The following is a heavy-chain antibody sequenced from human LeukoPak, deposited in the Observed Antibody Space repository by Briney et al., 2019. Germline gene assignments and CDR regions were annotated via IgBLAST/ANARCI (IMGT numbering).Heavy chain of an antibody. V-gene: IGHV1-2*02. CDR2: INPNSGGT. CDR1: GYTVTNYD. J-gene: IGHJ4*02. Sequence: ASVKVSCKASGYTVTNYDINWVRQAPGEGLEWMGWINPNSGGTNYAQKFQGRVTMTRDTSISTAYMELSRLRSDDTAVYYCARGSQSAAAGNVHRYGGQGTLVTVSS. CDR3: ARGSQSAAAGNVHRY. D-gene: IGHD6-13*01.